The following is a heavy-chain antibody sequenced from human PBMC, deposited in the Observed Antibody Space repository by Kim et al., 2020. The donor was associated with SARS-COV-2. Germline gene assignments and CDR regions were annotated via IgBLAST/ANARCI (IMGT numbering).Heavy chain of an antibody. CDR3: ASTPRGGDYVSHYYYYYGMDV. J-gene: IGHJ6*02. CDR1: GYTFTSYY. V-gene: IGHV1-46*01. D-gene: IGHD4-17*01. Sequence: ASVKVSCKASGYTFTSYYMHWVRQAPGQGLEWMGIINPSGGSTSYAQKFQGRVTMTRDTSTSTVYMELSSLRSEDTAVYYCASTPRGGDYVSHYYYYYGMDVWGQGTTVTVSS. CDR2: INPSGGST.